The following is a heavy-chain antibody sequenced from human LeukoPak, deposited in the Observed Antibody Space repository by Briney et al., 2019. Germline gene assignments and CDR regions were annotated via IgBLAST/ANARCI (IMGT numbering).Heavy chain of an antibody. V-gene: IGHV4-30-2*01. CDR1: GGSISSGGYY. D-gene: IGHD6-19*01. J-gene: IGHJ6*02. Sequence: PSQTLSLTCTVSGGSISSGGYYWRWIRQPPGKGLEWIGYIYHSGSTYYNPSLKSRVTISVDRSKNQFSLKLSSVTAADTAVYYCARSIAVAGPMDVWGQGTTVTVSS. CDR3: ARSIAVAGPMDV. CDR2: IYHSGST.